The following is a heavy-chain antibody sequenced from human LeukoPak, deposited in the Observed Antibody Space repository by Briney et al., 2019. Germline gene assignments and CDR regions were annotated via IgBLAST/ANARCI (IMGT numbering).Heavy chain of an antibody. V-gene: IGHV3-30-3*01. Sequence: GGSLRLSCAASGFTFSSYAMHWVRQAPGKGLEWVAVISYDGSNKYYADSVKGRFTISRDNAKSSLYLQMNSLSAEDTAVYYCAIYGGGMGNYWGQGTLVTVSS. D-gene: IGHD3-16*01. CDR1: GFTFSSYA. CDR3: AIYGGGMGNY. J-gene: IGHJ4*02. CDR2: ISYDGSNK.